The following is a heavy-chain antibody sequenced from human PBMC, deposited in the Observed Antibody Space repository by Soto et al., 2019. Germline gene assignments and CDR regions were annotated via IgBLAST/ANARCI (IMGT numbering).Heavy chain of an antibody. D-gene: IGHD2-15*01. CDR1: GGTFSSYA. J-gene: IGHJ6*02. CDR2: IIPIFGTA. V-gene: IGHV1-69*13. CDR3: ARSQGGSSSLDIYYYYYYGMDV. Sequence: SVKVSCKAPGGTFSSYAISWVRQAHGQGLEWMGGIIPIFGTAKYAQKFQGRVTITADESTSTGYMELSSLRSEDTAVYYCARSQGGSSSLDIYYYYYYGMDVWGQGTTVTVSS.